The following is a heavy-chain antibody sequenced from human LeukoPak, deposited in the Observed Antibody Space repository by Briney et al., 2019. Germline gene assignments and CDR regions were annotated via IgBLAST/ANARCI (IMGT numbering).Heavy chain of an antibody. Sequence: ASVKVSCKASGYTFTSYHMHWVRQAPGQGLEWMGLINLSGGSTTYAQRFQGRVTLTRDTSTSTVYMELSSLRSEDTAVYYCASPGAAAAAPGFDYWGQGTLVTVSP. CDR2: INLSGGST. J-gene: IGHJ4*02. V-gene: IGHV1-46*01. CDR3: ASPGAAAAAPGFDY. D-gene: IGHD6-25*01. CDR1: GYTFTSYH.